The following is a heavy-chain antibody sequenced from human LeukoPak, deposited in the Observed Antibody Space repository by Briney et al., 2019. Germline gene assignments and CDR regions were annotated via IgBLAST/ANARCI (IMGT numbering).Heavy chain of an antibody. Sequence: ASVKVSCKASGYTFTSYDINWVRQATGQGLEWMGWMNPNSGNTGYAQKFQGRVTMTRDTSISTAYMELSRLRSDDTAVYYCARANYDFWSGYPGTFDYWGQGTLVTVSS. D-gene: IGHD3-3*01. V-gene: IGHV1-8*01. CDR2: MNPNSGNT. J-gene: IGHJ4*02. CDR1: GYTFTSYD. CDR3: ARANYDFWSGYPGTFDY.